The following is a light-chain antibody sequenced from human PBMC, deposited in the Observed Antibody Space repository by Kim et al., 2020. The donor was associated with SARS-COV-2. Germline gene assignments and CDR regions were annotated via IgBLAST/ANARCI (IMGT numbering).Light chain of an antibody. J-gene: IGKJ5*01. CDR2: GAS. Sequence: ASVEDRVTITCRASQDIRNDLGWYQQNPGRAPKRLIYGASSLQSGVPSRFSGSGSGTEFTLTISSVQPEDFATYFCLQHSTYPITFGQETRLEIK. CDR3: LQHSTYPIT. V-gene: IGKV1-17*01. CDR1: QDIRND.